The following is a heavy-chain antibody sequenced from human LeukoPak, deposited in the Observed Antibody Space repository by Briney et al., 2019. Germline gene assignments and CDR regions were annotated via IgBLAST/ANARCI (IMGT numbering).Heavy chain of an antibody. CDR2: ISSSSSYI. V-gene: IGHV3-21*01. CDR3: ARAGGPYYYDSSGYYFDY. D-gene: IGHD3-22*01. Sequence: GGSLRLSCAASGFTFSSYSMNWVRQAPGKGLEWVSSISSSSSYIYYADSVKGRFTISRDNAKNSLYLQVNSLRAEDTAVYYCARAGGPYYYDSSGYYFDYWGQGTLVTVSS. CDR1: GFTFSSYS. J-gene: IGHJ4*02.